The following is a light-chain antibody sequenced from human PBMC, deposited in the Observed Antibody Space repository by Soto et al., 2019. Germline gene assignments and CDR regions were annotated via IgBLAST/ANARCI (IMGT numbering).Light chain of an antibody. CDR1: QSIISY. Sequence: DFEMTQSPPSLSGSVGDRVTITCRASQSIISYLNWYKQKPGKAPKLLIYAASSLESGVPSRFSGSGSGTEFTLTISSLQPDDFATYYCQQYNSYSFGQGAKVDIK. J-gene: IGKJ1*01. V-gene: IGKV1-5*01. CDR3: QQYNSYS. CDR2: AAS.